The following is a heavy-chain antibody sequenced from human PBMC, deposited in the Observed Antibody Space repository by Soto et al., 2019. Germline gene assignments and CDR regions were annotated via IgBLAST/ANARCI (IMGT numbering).Heavy chain of an antibody. J-gene: IGHJ6*02. CDR2: VNHGGTS. V-gene: IGHV4-34*01. Sequence: PSETLSLTCAVHGGSFSGYYWDWIRQPPGKGLEWIGEVNHGGTSNYNPSLKSRAIISVDTSKNQFSLKLTSVTAEDTALYFCASSSFRRSGDLLRGVDVWGQGTTVTVSS. CDR1: GGSFSGYY. CDR3: ASSSFRRSGDLLRGVDV. D-gene: IGHD3-10*01.